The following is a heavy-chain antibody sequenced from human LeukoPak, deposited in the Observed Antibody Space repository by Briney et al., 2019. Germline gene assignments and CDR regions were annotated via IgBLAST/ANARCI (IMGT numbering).Heavy chain of an antibody. J-gene: IGHJ4*02. D-gene: IGHD6-19*01. V-gene: IGHV3-23*01. Sequence: GGSLRLSCAASGFTFSNYAMNWVRQAPGKGLEWVSGLSGSGDSTYYADSVTGRFTISGDNSKNTLYLQMNSLRAADTAVYYCAKPKSGWLGGPFDCWGQGTLVTVSS. CDR2: LSGSGDST. CDR3: AKPKSGWLGGPFDC. CDR1: GFTFSNYA.